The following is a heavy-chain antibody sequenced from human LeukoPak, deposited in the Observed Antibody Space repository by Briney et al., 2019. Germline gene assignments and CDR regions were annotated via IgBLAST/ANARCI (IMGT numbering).Heavy chain of an antibody. V-gene: IGHV3-21*01. D-gene: IGHD4-11*01. CDR3: ARVDYRGGGYFMDV. CDR1: GFTFSSYS. CDR2: ISSSATYR. J-gene: IGHJ6*03. Sequence: GALRLSCAASGFTFSSYSMHWVRQAPGKGLEWVSSISSSATYRYYADSVNGRFTISRDDPKNSLYLRMNSLRAEDTAVYYCARVDYRGGGYFMDVWGRGTPVTVSS.